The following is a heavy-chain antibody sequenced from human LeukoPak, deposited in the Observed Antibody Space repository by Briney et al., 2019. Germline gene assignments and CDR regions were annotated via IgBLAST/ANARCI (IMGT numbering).Heavy chain of an antibody. Sequence: GTSLRLSCAASGFTFRSYAMSWVRQAPGKGLEWVSVIYNSGGITYYADSVKGRFTISRDNSKNTLYLQMNSLRAEDTAVYYCATPGYSSGWYAYWGQGTLVTVSS. CDR1: GFTFRSYA. J-gene: IGHJ4*02. CDR3: ATPGYSSGWYAY. D-gene: IGHD6-19*01. CDR2: IYNSGGIT. V-gene: IGHV3-23*01.